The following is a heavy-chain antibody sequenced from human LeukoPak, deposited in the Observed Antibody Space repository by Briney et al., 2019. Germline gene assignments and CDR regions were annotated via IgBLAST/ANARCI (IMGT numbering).Heavy chain of an antibody. CDR2: ISGSGDIT. CDR3: AKDPAVAGTAEYFQH. CDR1: GFTFSSSY. Sequence: PGGSLRLSCAASGFTFSSSYMGWVRQYPGKGLEWVSEISGSGDITYYPDSVKGRFTISRDNSKGTLYMQMNSLRVEDTAVYYCAKDPAVAGTAEYFQHWGQGTLVTVSS. D-gene: IGHD6-19*01. J-gene: IGHJ1*01. V-gene: IGHV3-23*01.